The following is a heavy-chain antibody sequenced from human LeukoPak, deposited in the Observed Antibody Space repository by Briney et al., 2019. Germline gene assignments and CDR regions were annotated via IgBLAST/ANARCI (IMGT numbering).Heavy chain of an antibody. V-gene: IGHV3-49*03. CDR2: IRSKAYGGTT. D-gene: IGHD5-18*01. J-gene: IGHJ4*02. CDR1: GFTFGDYA. CDR3: TRLRGYSYGYSDY. Sequence: GGSLRLSCTASGFTFGDYAMSWFRQAPGKGLEWVGFIRSKAYGGTTEYAASVKDGFTISKDDSKTIAYLQMDSLKAEDTAVYYCTRLRGYSYGYSDYWGQGTLVTVSS.